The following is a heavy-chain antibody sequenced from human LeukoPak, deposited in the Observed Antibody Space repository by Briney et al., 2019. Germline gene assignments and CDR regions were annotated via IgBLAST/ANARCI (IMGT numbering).Heavy chain of an antibody. J-gene: IGHJ4*02. CDR2: IYYSGST. CDR3: ARLKLRSLNRGGLDY. CDR1: GGSISSSSYY. V-gene: IGHV4-39*01. Sequence: SETLSLTCTVSGGSISSSSYYWGWIRQPPGKGLEWIGSIYYSGSTYYNPSLKSRVTISVDTSKNQFSLKLSSVTAADTAVYYCARLKLRSLNRGGLDYWGQGTLVTVSS. D-gene: IGHD1-14*01.